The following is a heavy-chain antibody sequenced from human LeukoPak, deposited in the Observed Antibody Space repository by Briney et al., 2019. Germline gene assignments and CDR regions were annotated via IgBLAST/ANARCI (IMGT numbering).Heavy chain of an antibody. CDR1: GYTFTSCY. V-gene: IGHV1-46*01. CDR3: ARGGNIAVAGINNWFDP. CDR2: INPSGGST. J-gene: IGHJ5*02. Sequence: GASVKVSCKASGYTFTSCYMHWVRQAPGQGLEWMGIINPSGGSTSYAQKFQGRVTMTRDMSTSTVYMELSSLRSEDTAVYYCARGGNIAVAGINNWFDPWGQGTLVTVSS. D-gene: IGHD6-19*01.